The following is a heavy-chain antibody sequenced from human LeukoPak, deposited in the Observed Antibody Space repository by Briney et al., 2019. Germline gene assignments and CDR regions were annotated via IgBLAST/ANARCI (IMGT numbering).Heavy chain of an antibody. V-gene: IGHV4-34*01. CDR3: ARVLLGGYSSGWYDAFDI. Sequence: PSETLSLTCAVYGGSYSGYYWSWIRQRPGKGLEWIGEINHSGSTNYNPSLKSRVTISVDTSKNQFSLKLSSVTAADTAVYYCARVLLGGYSSGWYDAFDIWGQGTMVTVSS. J-gene: IGHJ3*02. CDR1: GGSYSGYY. CDR2: INHSGST. D-gene: IGHD6-19*01.